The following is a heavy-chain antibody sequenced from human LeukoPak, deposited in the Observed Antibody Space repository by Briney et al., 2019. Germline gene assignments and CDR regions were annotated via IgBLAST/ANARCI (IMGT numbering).Heavy chain of an antibody. V-gene: IGHV4-59*01. J-gene: IGHJ6*03. Sequence: PSDTLSLTCTVSGGSLSSYYWSWIRQPPGKGLEWIGYIYYSGSTNYNPSLTSRVTISVDTSKNQFSLKLSSVTAADTAVYYCARERGYDYYYMDVWGKGTTVTVSS. D-gene: IGHD5-12*01. CDR2: IYYSGST. CDR3: ARERGYDYYYMDV. CDR1: GGSLSSYY.